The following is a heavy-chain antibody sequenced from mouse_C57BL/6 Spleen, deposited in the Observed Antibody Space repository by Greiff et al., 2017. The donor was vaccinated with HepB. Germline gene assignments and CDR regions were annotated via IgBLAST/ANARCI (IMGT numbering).Heavy chain of an antibody. V-gene: IGHV1-82*01. D-gene: IGHD2-4*01. J-gene: IGHJ1*03. Sequence: VQLQQSGPELVKPGASVKISCKASGYAFSSSWMNWVKQRPGKGLEWIGRIYPGDGDTNYNGKFKGKATLTADKSSSTAYMQLSSLTSEDSAVYFCARCALIYYDDDLYYIDVWGTGTTVTVSS. CDR3: ARCALIYYDDDLYYIDV. CDR2: IYPGDGDT. CDR1: GYAFSSSW.